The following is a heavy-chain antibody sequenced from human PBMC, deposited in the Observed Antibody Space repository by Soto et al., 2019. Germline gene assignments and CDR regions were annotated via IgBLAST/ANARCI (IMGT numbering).Heavy chain of an antibody. J-gene: IGHJ4*02. V-gene: IGHV4-28*03. CDR2: IYYSGTT. D-gene: IGHD5-18*01. CDR1: GHSISSSNW. Sequence: SETLSLTCAVSGHSISSSNWWGWIRQPPGKGLEWIGYIYYSGTTYYNPSLKSRVTISVDTSKNQFSLKLSSVTAADTAVYYCARGYGRNFDYWGQGTLVTVSS. CDR3: ARGYGRNFDY.